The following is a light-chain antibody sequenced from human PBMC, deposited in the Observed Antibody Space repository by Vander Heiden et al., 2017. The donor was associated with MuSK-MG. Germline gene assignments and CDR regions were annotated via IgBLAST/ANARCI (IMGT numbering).Light chain of an antibody. CDR1: ALPKEY. J-gene: IGLJ2*01. Sequence: SYELTQPPSVSVSPGQTARITCSGDALPKEYAYWYQQRPGQAPVMVIYKDTERPSGIPERFSGSSSGTTVTVIISGVQAEDEAAYYCQSADSDSHMLFGGGTQVYVL. CDR3: QSADSDSHML. V-gene: IGLV3-25*03. CDR2: KDT.